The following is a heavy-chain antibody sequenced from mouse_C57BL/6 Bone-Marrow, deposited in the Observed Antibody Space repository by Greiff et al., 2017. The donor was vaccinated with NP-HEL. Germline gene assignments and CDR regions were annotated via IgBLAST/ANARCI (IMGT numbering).Heavy chain of an antibody. Sequence: QVQLKESGPGLVQPSQSLSITCTVSGFSLTSYGVHWVRQSPGKGLEWLGVIWRGGSTDYNAAFMSRLSITKDNSKSQVFFKMNSLQADDTAIYYCAKKNDGYPSWFAYWGQGTLVTVSA. CDR3: AKKNDGYPSWFAY. J-gene: IGHJ3*01. D-gene: IGHD2-3*01. V-gene: IGHV2-5*01. CDR2: IWRGGST. CDR1: GFSLTSYG.